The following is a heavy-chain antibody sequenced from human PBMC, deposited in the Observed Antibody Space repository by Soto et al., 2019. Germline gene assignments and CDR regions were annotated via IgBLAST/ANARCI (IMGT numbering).Heavy chain of an antibody. V-gene: IGHV3-23*01. CDR1: GFTFRGHA. CDR3: AKSFIRTRDS. J-gene: IGHJ5*01. D-gene: IGHD3-10*01. Sequence: PVEFRRLAYGASGFTFRGHALSWVRQAPGKGLEWVSGISNSGGSTYYADSVKGRFTISRDNSKNTLYLQMISLRAEDTAVYYCAKSFIRTRDSWGHGTQVTDS. CDR2: ISNSGGST.